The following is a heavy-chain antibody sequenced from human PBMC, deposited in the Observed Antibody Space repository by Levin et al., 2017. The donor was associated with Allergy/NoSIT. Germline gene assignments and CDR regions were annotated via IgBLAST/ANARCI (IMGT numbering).Heavy chain of an antibody. CDR2: IYRGGTT. CDR1: GFTVSSHY. V-gene: IGHV3-66*01. D-gene: IGHD3-10*01. J-gene: IGHJ6*03. CDR3: ARRYYGLGTYYMDV. Sequence: GGSLRLSCAASGFTVSSHYMRWVRQAPGKGLEWVSLIYRGGTTYYADSVKGRFTISRDNSNNTLYLQMNSLRAEDTAVYYCARRYYGLGTYYMDVWGKGTTVTVAS.